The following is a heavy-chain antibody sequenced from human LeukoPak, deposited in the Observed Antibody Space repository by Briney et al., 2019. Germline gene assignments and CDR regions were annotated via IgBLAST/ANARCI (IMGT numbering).Heavy chain of an antibody. V-gene: IGHV1-69*13. CDR1: GGTFSSYA. CDR3: ARDRRDGYKYYFDY. D-gene: IGHD5-24*01. J-gene: IGHJ4*02. Sequence: ASVKVSCKASGGTFSSYAISWVRQAPGQGLEWMGGIIPIFGTANYAQKFQGRVTITADESTSTAYMELSSLRSEDTAVYYCARDRRDGYKYYFDYWGQGTLVTVSS. CDR2: IIPIFGTA.